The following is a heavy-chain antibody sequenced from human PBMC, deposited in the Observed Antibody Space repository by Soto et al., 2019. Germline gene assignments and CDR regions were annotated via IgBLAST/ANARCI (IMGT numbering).Heavy chain of an antibody. J-gene: IGHJ4*02. CDR1: GFTFSSYW. D-gene: IGHD3-3*01. CDR3: ARDVGPRITIFD. V-gene: IGHV3-7*01. CDR2: IKQDGSEQ. Sequence: EVQLVESGGGLVQPGGSLRLSCAASGFTFSSYWMSWVRQAPGKGLEWVANIKQDGSEQYYVDSVKVRFTISRDNAKNSLYLQMNSLRAEGTAVYYCARDVGPRITIFDWGQGTLVTVSS.